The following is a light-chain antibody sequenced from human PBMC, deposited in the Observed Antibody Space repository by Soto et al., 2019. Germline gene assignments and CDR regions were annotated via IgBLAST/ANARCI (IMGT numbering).Light chain of an antibody. Sequence: DIQLTQSPSSLSASLGDRVTITCRASQTTSIYLNWYQQKPGKAPRLLIYAASSLQSGVPSRFSGSGSGTDFTLTISTLQPEDFATYYCQQSYDPPPTFGPGTKVESK. CDR2: AAS. CDR1: QTTSIY. V-gene: IGKV1-39*01. CDR3: QQSYDPPPT. J-gene: IGKJ1*01.